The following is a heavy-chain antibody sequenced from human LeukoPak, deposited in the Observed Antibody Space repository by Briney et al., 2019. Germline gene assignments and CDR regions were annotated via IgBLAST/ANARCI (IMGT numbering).Heavy chain of an antibody. CDR3: AREAPGCRFCYFDY. Sequence: GGSLRLSCAASGFTFSSYSMTWVRQAPGKGLEWVSSFTSSSRSIYYADSVKGRFTISRDNAKQSLYLQMNSLRVEDTAIYYCAREAPGCRFCYFDYWGQGTLVTVSS. CDR2: FTSSSRSI. CDR1: GFTFSSYS. D-gene: IGHD3-3*01. J-gene: IGHJ4*02. V-gene: IGHV3-21*01.